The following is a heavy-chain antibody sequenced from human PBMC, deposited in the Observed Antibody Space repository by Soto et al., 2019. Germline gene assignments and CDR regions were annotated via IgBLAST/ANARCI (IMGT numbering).Heavy chain of an antibody. Sequence: QVQLQESGPGLVKPSETVSLTCTVSGGSFSSSGYYWSWIRQRPGKGLEWIGYIHNSGNTYYNPSRKHRVIISLDMSANQLSLRLSSVTAADTAVYYCARESGRGWHDIDSWGQGTLVTVSS. J-gene: IGHJ5*01. CDR2: IHNSGNT. V-gene: IGHV4-31*03. CDR1: GGSFSSSGYY. D-gene: IGHD6-19*01. CDR3: ARESGRGWHDIDS.